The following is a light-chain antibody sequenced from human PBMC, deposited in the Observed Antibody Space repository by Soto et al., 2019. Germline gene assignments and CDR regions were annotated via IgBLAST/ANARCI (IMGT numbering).Light chain of an antibody. CDR2: LGS. J-gene: IGKJ4*01. CDR1: QSLLHSNGYNY. V-gene: IGKV2-28*01. Sequence: DIVMTQSPLSLPVTPGEPASNSCRSSQSLLHSNGYNYLDWYLQKPGQSPQLLIYLGSSRASGVPDRFSGSGSGTDFTLKISRVEAEDVGVYYCMEALQSPLTFGGGTKVDIK. CDR3: MEALQSPLT.